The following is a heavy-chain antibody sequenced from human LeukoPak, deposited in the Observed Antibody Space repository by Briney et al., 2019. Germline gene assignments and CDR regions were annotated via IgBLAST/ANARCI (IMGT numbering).Heavy chain of an antibody. Sequence: SETLSLTCTVPGGSISSSSYYWGWIRQPPGKGLEWIGSIYYSGSTYYNPSLKSRATISVDTSKNQFSLKLSSVTAADTAVYYCARVGYSYGYSYFDYWGQGTLVTVSS. CDR1: GGSISSSSYY. CDR3: ARVGYSYGYSYFDY. V-gene: IGHV4-39*07. CDR2: IYYSGST. J-gene: IGHJ4*02. D-gene: IGHD5-18*01.